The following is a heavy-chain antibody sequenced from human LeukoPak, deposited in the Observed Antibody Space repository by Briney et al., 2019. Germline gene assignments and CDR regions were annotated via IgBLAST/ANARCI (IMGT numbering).Heavy chain of an antibody. CDR2: IYYSGST. CDR1: GGSISSYY. CDR3: ARQHGAVAAAAFY. V-gene: IGHV4-59*08. D-gene: IGHD6-13*01. J-gene: IGHJ4*02. Sequence: PSETLSLTCTVPGGSISSYYWSWIRQPPGKGLEWIGYIYYSGSTNYNPSLKSRVTISVDTSKNQFSLKLSSVTAADTAVYYCARQHGAVAAAAFYWGQGTLVTVSS.